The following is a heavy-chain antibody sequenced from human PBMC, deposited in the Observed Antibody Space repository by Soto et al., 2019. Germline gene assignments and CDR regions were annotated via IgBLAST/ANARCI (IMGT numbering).Heavy chain of an antibody. J-gene: IGHJ5*02. Sequence: SETLSLTCAVYGGFLSESYWTWIRQPPGKGLEWIGEINHVGGTNYNPSLKSRVTMSVDTSQNQFSLRLISVTAADTAMYFCVRIRYQLPSSVLWLDPWGQGNPVTVYS. CDR3: VRIRYQLPSSVLWLDP. V-gene: IGHV4-34*01. CDR2: INHVGGT. D-gene: IGHD3-16*01. CDR1: GGFLSESY.